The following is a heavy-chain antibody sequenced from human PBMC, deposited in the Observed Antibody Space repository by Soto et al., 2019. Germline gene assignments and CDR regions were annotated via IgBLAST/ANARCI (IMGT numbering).Heavy chain of an antibody. Sequence: ASVKVSCKVSGYTITELSMHWVRQAPGKGLEWMGGFDPEDGETIYAQKFQGRVTMTEDTSTDTAYMELSSLRSEDTAVYYCATAAYYYDSSGYLPGPFDYWGQGTLVTVSS. D-gene: IGHD3-22*01. J-gene: IGHJ4*02. CDR2: FDPEDGET. V-gene: IGHV1-24*01. CDR1: GYTITELS. CDR3: ATAAYYYDSSGYLPGPFDY.